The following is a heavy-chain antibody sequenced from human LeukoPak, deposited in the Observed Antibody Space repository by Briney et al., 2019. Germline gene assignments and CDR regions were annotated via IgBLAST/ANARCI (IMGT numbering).Heavy chain of an antibody. D-gene: IGHD2-15*01. V-gene: IGHV1-18*01. CDR2: ISTYDSDT. Sequence: ASVKVSCKASGGTFSSYAISWVRQAPRQGLEWMGWISTYDSDTYYAQKLQGRVTLTTDRATTTAHMELRSLRSDDTAIYYCARHYCSGDSCYGVFDFWGQGSLVTVS. CDR3: ARHYCSGDSCYGVFDF. J-gene: IGHJ4*02. CDR1: GGTFSSYA.